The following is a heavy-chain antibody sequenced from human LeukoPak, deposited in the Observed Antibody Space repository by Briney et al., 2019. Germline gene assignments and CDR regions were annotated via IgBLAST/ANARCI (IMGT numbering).Heavy chain of an antibody. V-gene: IGHV1-46*01. J-gene: IGHJ4*02. D-gene: IGHD6-19*01. CDR3: ARDSNDWDVDY. CDR2: INPGGGTT. CDR1: GYTFTSYY. Sequence: ASVKVSCKASGYTFTSYYMHWVRQAPGQGLEWMGIINPGGGTTSYAQTFQGRLTMNRDMSTSTFYMDLSSLRSEDTAVYYCARDSNDWDVDYWGQGTLVTVSS.